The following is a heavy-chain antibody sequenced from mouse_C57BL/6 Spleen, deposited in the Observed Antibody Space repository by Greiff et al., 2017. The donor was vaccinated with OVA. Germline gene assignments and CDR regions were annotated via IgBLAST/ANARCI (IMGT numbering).Heavy chain of an antibody. CDR2: ISSGSSTI. J-gene: IGHJ4*01. CDR3: ARRGEYDERDAMDY. D-gene: IGHD2-12*01. Sequence: EVKLVESGGGLVKPGGSLKLSCAASGFTFSDYGMHWVRQAPEKGLEWVAYISSGSSTIYYADTVTGRFTISRDNAKNTLFLQMTCLRTEDTAMYYCARRGEYDERDAMDYWGQGTSVTVSS. V-gene: IGHV5-17*01. CDR1: GFTFSDYG.